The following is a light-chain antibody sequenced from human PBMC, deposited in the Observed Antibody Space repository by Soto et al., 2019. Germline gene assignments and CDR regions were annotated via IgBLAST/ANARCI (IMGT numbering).Light chain of an antibody. J-gene: IGLJ2*01. V-gene: IGLV2-14*01. CDR2: DVS. Sequence: QSVLTQPASVSGSPGQSITISCTGTGSDVGGYNYVSWYQQHPGKAPKVMIYDVSNRPSGVSNRFSGSKSGNTASLTISGLKAEDEADYYCSSYTSASTPLVFGGGTKVTVL. CDR1: GSDVGGYNY. CDR3: SSYTSASTPLV.